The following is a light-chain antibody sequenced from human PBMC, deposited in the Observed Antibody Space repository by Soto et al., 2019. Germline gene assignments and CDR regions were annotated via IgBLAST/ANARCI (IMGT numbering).Light chain of an antibody. Sequence: EIVLTQSPATLSLSPGERATLSCRASQSVSSYLAWYQQKPGQAPRLLIYGASNRATGIPARCSGSGSGTDFALTITSLEPEDFAVYYCQQRGNWPLYTFGQGTKLEIK. J-gene: IGKJ2*01. CDR3: QQRGNWPLYT. CDR1: QSVSSY. V-gene: IGKV3-11*01. CDR2: GAS.